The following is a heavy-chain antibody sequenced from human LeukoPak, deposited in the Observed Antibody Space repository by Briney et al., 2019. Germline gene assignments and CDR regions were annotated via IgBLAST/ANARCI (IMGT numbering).Heavy chain of an antibody. Sequence: SETLSLNCAVYGGSFSGYYWSWIRQPPGKGLEWIGEINHSGSTNYNPSLKSRVTISVDTSKNQFSLKLSSVTAADTAVYYCARGQRRVLRFLEWLLPYFDYWGQGTLVTVSS. J-gene: IGHJ4*02. CDR2: INHSGST. CDR1: GGSFSGYY. D-gene: IGHD3-3*01. V-gene: IGHV4-34*01. CDR3: ARGQRRVLRFLEWLLPYFDY.